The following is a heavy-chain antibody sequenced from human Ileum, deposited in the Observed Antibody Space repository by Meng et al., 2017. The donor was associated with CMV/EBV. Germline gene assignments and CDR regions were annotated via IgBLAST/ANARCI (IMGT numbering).Heavy chain of an antibody. J-gene: IGHJ5*02. Sequence: GESLKISCVVSGFTFSNYWMNWVRQAPGKGLEWVAVIWYDGSNKYYADSVKGRFTISRDNSKNTLYLQMNSLRAEDTAVYYCAKGGDGYNGGWFDPWGQGTLVTVSS. CDR3: AKGGDGYNGGWFDP. CDR2: IWYDGSNK. CDR1: GFTFSNYW. V-gene: IGHV3-33*06. D-gene: IGHD5-24*01.